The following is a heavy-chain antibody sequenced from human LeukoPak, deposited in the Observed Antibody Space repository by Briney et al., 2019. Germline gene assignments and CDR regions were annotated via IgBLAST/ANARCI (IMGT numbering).Heavy chain of an antibody. CDR1: GYSFTSYW. D-gene: IGHD2-2*01. Sequence: GESLKISCKGSGYSFTSYWIGWVRQMPGKGLEWMGIIYPGDSDTRYSPSFQGQVTISADKSISTAYLQWSSLKASDTAMYYCARRRYCSSTSCPRAVDAFDIWGQGTMVTVSS. J-gene: IGHJ3*02. CDR2: IYPGDSDT. V-gene: IGHV5-51*01. CDR3: ARRRYCSSTSCPRAVDAFDI.